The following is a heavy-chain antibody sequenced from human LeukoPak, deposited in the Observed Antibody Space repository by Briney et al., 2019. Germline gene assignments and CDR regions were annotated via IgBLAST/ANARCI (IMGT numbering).Heavy chain of an antibody. J-gene: IGHJ4*02. CDR1: GFTFDDYA. CDR3: AKALGLSDDYGDYEDHFDY. D-gene: IGHD4-17*01. CDR2: ISWNSGSI. V-gene: IGHV3-9*01. Sequence: GGSLRLSCAASGFTFDDYAMHWVRQAPGKGLEWVSGISWNSGSIGYADSVKGRFTISRDNAKNSLYLQMNSLRAEDTALYYCAKALGLSDDYGDYEDHFDYWGQGTLVAVSS.